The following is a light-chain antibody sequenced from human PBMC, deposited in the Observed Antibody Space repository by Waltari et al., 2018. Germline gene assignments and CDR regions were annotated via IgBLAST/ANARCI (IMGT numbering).Light chain of an antibody. CDR1: SSNIGAGYD. CDR2: VKR. V-gene: IGLV1-40*01. CDR3: QSYDNNPYVV. J-gene: IGLJ2*01. Sequence: QSVLTQPPSVSGAPGQRVTISCTGNSSNIGAGYDVHWYQQLPGPAPKLLMYVKRNGPSGVPARISGSKSGTSDSLDITGLQAEDEADYYCQSYDNNPYVVFGGGTKLTVL.